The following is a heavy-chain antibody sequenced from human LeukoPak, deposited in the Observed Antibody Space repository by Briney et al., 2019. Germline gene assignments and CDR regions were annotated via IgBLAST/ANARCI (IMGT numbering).Heavy chain of an antibody. Sequence: GESLKISCKGYGFTFTSYWIGWVRQMPGKGLEWLGIIYPGDSDTRYSPSFRGQLTISADESISTAYLQWSSLKASDTAMYYCATYHCTTTTCHFDFWGQGTLVTVSS. CDR1: GFTFTSYW. V-gene: IGHV5-51*01. CDR2: IYPGDSDT. CDR3: ATYHCTTTTCHFDF. D-gene: IGHD2-2*01. J-gene: IGHJ4*02.